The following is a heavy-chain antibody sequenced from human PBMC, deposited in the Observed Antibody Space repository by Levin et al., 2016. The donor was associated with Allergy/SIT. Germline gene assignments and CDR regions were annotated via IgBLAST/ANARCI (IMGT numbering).Heavy chain of an antibody. J-gene: IGHJ1*01. CDR3: ISERETAGTVYFQY. CDR2: NSAHNGNT. V-gene: IGHV1-18*04. Sequence: ASVKVSCKASGYAFTNYGISWVRQAPGQGLEWMGWNSAHNGNTNYAQKVQGRVTMTRDTSTSTAYMELRSLRSDDTAVYYCISERETAGTVYFQYWGQGTLVTISS. D-gene: IGHD1-1*01. CDR1: GYAFTNYG.